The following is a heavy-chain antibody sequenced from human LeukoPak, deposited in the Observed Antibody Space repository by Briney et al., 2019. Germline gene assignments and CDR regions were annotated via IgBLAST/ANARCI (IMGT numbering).Heavy chain of an antibody. CDR1: GFTYDDYG. CDR2: INWNGGST. J-gene: IGHJ4*02. V-gene: IGHV3-20*03. D-gene: IGHD5-18*01. CDR3: ARASGIQLWSTFDY. Sequence: RPGGSLRLSFAASGFTYDDYGMSWVRQAPGKGLEWVSGINWNGGSTGYADSVKGRFTISRDNAKNSLYLQMNSLRAEDTALYYCARASGIQLWSTFDYWGQGTLVTVPS.